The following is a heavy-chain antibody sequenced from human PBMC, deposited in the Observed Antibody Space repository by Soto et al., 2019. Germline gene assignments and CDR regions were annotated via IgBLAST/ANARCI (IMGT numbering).Heavy chain of an antibody. CDR1: GYTFTSYG. J-gene: IGHJ4*02. Sequence: ASVKVSCKPSGYTFTSYGTSWVRQTPGQGLEWIGWISAYNGNTNYAKKLKGRVTMTTDTSTITAYMELRSLRSDDTAVYYCARDKRGTVIDFDYWGQGTLVTAPQ. CDR2: ISAYNGNT. V-gene: IGHV1-18*01. CDR3: ARDKRGTVIDFDY. D-gene: IGHD4-17*01.